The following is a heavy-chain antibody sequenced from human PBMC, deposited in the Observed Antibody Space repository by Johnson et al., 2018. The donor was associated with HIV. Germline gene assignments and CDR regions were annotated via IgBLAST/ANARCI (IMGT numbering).Heavy chain of an antibody. CDR2: ISYDGINK. J-gene: IGHJ3*02. CDR1: GFTFSDYG. Sequence: QLVESGGGVVQPGRYLRLSCAASGFTFSDYGMHWVRQAPGKGLVWVAVISYDGINKYYADSVKGRFTISRDNSKNTLYLQMNRLRTEDTAVFYCAKGPLYDFWSGEAFDIWGQGTMVTVSS. CDR3: AKGPLYDFWSGEAFDI. D-gene: IGHD3-3*01. V-gene: IGHV3-30*18.